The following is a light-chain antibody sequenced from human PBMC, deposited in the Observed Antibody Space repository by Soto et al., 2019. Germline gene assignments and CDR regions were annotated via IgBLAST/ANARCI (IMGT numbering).Light chain of an antibody. Sequence: EIVMTQSPATLSVSPGERATVACRASQSVSSNLAWYQQKPGQPPRLLIYDASNRATGIPARFSGSGSGTDFTVTMSSREPDDFVVDDCRHRHSWPRTFGRGTKVDIK. CDR3: RHRHSWPRT. J-gene: IGKJ1*01. CDR2: DAS. V-gene: IGKV3-11*01. CDR1: QSVSSN.